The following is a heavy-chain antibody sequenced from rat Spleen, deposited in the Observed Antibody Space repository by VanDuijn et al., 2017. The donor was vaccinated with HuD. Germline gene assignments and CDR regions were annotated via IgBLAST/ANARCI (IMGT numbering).Heavy chain of an antibody. V-gene: IGHV5-25*01. Sequence: EVQLMESGGGLVQPGRSMKLSCAASGFTFSNYYMAWVRQAPTKGLEWVASITTGGGSTYYRDSVKGRFTVSRDNAKSTLYLQMDSLKSEDTATYYCARPGLHAPVLNWFAYWGQGTLVTVSS. CDR1: GFTFSNYY. CDR3: ARPGLHAPVLNWFAY. J-gene: IGHJ3*01. D-gene: IGHD3-8*01. CDR2: ITTGGGST.